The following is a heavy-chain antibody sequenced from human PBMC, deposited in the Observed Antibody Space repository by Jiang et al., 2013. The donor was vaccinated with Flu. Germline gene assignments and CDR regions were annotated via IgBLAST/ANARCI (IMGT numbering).Heavy chain of an antibody. CDR2: IYNSGST. CDR3: TRDLSDHPRTTV. V-gene: IGHV4-61*01. D-gene: IGHD1-1*01. Sequence: RLLKPSETLSLTCTVSGDSVNSRSYHWNWIRQSPGKGLEWIGSIYNSGSTMYNPSLQSRVTISVDTSKNQFSLRLNSVTAADTAVYYCTRDLSDHPRTTVWGQGTLVIVSS. CDR1: GDSVNSRSYH. J-gene: IGHJ4*02.